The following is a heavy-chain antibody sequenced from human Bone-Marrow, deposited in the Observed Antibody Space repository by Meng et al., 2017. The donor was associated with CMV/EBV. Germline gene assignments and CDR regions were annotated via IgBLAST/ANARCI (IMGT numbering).Heavy chain of an antibody. CDR2: IWYDGSNK. V-gene: IGHV3-30*02. CDR1: GFTFSSYG. CDR3: ATGPIAAAGTEY. J-gene: IGHJ4*02. Sequence: GGSLRLSCAASGFTFSSYGMHWVRQAPGKGLEWVAVIWYDGSNKYYADSVKGRFTISRDNSKNTLYLQMNSLRAEDTAVYYCATGPIAAAGTEYWGQGTLVTVSS. D-gene: IGHD6-13*01.